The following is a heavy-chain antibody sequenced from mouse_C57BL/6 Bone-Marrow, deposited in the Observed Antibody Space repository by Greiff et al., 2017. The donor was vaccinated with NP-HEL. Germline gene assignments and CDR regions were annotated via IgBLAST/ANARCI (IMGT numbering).Heavy chain of an antibody. CDR3: AREDYYGSIYAMDY. V-gene: IGHV5-4*01. D-gene: IGHD1-1*01. Sequence: EVQGVESGGGLVKPGGSLKLSCAASGFTFSSYAMSWVRQTPEKRLEWVATISDGGSYTYYPDNVKGRFTISRDNAKNNLYLQMSHLKSEDTAMYYCAREDYYGSIYAMDYWGQGTSVTVSS. CDR1: GFTFSSYA. CDR2: ISDGGSYT. J-gene: IGHJ4*01.